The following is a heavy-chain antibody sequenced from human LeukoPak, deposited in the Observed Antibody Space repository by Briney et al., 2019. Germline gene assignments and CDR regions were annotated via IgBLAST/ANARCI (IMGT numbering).Heavy chain of an antibody. CDR1: GGSISSYY. CDR2: IYYSGST. Sequence: PSETLSLTCTVSGGSISSYYWSWIRQPPGKGLEWIGYIYYSGSTNYNPSLKSRVTISVDTSKNQFSLKLSSVTAADTAVYYCARDCGLGGIDYWGQGTLVTVSS. J-gene: IGHJ4*02. CDR3: ARDCGLGGIDY. D-gene: IGHD2-21*01. V-gene: IGHV4-59*01.